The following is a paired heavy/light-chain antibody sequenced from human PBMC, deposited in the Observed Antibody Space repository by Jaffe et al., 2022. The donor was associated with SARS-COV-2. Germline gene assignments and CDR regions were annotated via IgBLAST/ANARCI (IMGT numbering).Heavy chain of an antibody. J-gene: IGHJ3*02. V-gene: IGHV2-5*02. CDR1: GFSLSTSGVG. CDR3: AHFCGGDCYWSWPGDAFDI. CDR2: IYWDDDK. D-gene: IGHD2-21*02. Sequence: QITLKESGPTLVKPTQTLTLTCTFSGFSLSTSGVGVGWIRQPPGKALEWLALIYWDDDKRYSPSLKSRLTITKDTSKNQVVLTMTNMDPVDTATYYCAHFCGGDCYWSWPGDAFDIWGQGTMVTVSS.
Light chain of an antibody. CDR1: SSDVGGYNY. J-gene: IGLJ2*01. CDR2: DVS. Sequence: QSALTQPRSVSGSPGQSVTISCTGTSSDVGGYNYVSWYQQHPGKAPKLMIYDVSKRPSGVPDRFSGSKSGNTASLTISGLQAEDEADYYCCSYAGSYTVFGGGTKLTVL. V-gene: IGLV2-11*01. CDR3: CSYAGSYTV.